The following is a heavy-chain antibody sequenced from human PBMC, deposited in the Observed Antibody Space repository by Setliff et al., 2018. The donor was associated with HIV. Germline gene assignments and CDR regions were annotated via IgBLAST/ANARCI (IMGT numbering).Heavy chain of an antibody. D-gene: IGHD1-26*01. CDR1: GGSVSSYH. CDR3: ARAMGANWSYYYYMDV. CDR2: LYYSGST. V-gene: IGHV4-59*02. Sequence: PSETLSLTCTVSGGSVSSYHWTWIRQPPWKGLEWIGYLYYSGSTYYNPSLKSRVTISIDTSKKQLSLKLNSVTAADTAVYYCARAMGANWSYYYYMDVWGKGTTVTVSS. J-gene: IGHJ6*03.